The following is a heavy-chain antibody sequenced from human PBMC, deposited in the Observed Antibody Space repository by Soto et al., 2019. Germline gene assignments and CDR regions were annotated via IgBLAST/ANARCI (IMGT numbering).Heavy chain of an antibody. CDR2: IYHSGST. CDR3: ARELGL. CDR1: GGSISGGGYS. V-gene: IGHV4-30-2*01. J-gene: IGHJ2*01. D-gene: IGHD7-27*01. Sequence: QLQLQESGSGLVKPSQTLSLTCAVSGGSISGGGYSWSWIRQPPGKGLEWIGYIYHSGSTYYNPSLNSRVTLSVDRSKNRSSRKLRSVTAADTAVYYRARELGLWGRGTWVTVSS.